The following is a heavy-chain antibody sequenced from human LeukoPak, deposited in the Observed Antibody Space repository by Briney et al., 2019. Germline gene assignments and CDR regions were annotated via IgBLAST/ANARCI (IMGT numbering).Heavy chain of an antibody. D-gene: IGHD3-9*01. CDR2: ISGSGGST. V-gene: IGHV3-23*01. CDR1: GFTFSSYA. J-gene: IGHJ4*02. CDR3: AKDLGPLRYFDWAALY. Sequence: PGGSLRLFCAASGFTFSSYAMSWVRQAPGKGLVWVSAISGSGGSTYYADFVKGRFTISRDNSKNTLYLHMNSLRAEDTGLHYCAKDLGPLRYFDWAALYWGQGTMVTVSS.